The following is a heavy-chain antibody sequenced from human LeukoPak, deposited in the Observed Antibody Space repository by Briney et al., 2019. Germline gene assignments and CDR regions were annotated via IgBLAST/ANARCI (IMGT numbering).Heavy chain of an antibody. Sequence: PGGSLRLSCAASGFTFSSNGMHWVRQAPGKGLEWVAVISYDGSNKYYADSVKGRFTISRDNSKNTLYLQMNSLRAEDTAVYYCAKGSRQAAAGRNEPLDYWGQGTLVTVSS. D-gene: IGHD6-13*01. CDR1: GFTFSSNG. J-gene: IGHJ4*02. CDR3: AKGSRQAAAGRNEPLDY. V-gene: IGHV3-30*18. CDR2: ISYDGSNK.